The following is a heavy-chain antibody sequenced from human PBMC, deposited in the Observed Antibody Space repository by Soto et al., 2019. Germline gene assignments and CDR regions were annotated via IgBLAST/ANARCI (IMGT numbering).Heavy chain of an antibody. Sequence: PGGSLRLSCASSVCTFSSYAMSCVRHAPGKGLEWVSAISGSGGSTYYADSVKGRFTISRDNSKNTLYLQMNSLRAEDTAVYYCAKDTWPAIYDSSGTTPEYWRQGTLGAVAS. CDR2: ISGSGGST. CDR1: VCTFSSYA. CDR3: AKDTWPAIYDSSGTTPEY. D-gene: IGHD3-22*01. V-gene: IGHV3-23*01. J-gene: IGHJ4*02.